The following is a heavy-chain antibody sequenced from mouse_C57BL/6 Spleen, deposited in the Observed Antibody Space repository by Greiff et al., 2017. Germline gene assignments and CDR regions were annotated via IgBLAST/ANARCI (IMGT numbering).Heavy chain of an antibody. V-gene: IGHV1-26*01. CDR3: ARSSFLAY. D-gene: IGHD1-1*01. CDR1: GYTFTDYY. J-gene: IGHJ3*01. CDR2: INPNNGGT. Sequence: EVQLQQSGPELVKPGASVKISCKASGYTFTDYYMNWVKQSHGKSLEWIGDINPNNGGTSYNQKFKGKATLPVDKSSSTAYMELRSLTSEDSAVYYCARSSFLAYWGQGTLVTVSA.